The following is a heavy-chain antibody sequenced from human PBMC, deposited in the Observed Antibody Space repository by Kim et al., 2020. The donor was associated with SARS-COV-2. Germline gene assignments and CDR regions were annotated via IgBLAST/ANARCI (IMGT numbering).Heavy chain of an antibody. Sequence: SETLSLTCTISSDSITSYQWTWIRQPAGKGLEWLGRISAGGRADYYPSLRSRLSLSLDTSKNQLSLRLTSVTAADTPVYYCTRQSTYNPADPLFYFDYWG. J-gene: IGHJ4*01. CDR3: TRQSTYNPADPLFYFDY. D-gene: IGHD1-1*01. CDR2: ISAGGRA. CDR1: SDSITSYQ. V-gene: IGHV4-4*07.